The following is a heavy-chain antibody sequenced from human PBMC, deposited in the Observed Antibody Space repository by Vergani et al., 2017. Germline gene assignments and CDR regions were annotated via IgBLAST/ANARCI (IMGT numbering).Heavy chain of an antibody. CDR1: GYTFTGYY. J-gene: IGHJ6*02. V-gene: IGHV1-2*04. CDR3: ATAEAAADLYGMDV. D-gene: IGHD6-13*01. CDR2: INPNSGGT. Sequence: QVQLVQSGAEVKKPGASVKVSCKASGYTFTGYYMHWVRQAPGQGLEWMGWINPNSGGTNYAQKFQGWVTMTRDTSISTAYMVLSRLRSDDTAVYYCATAEAAADLYGMDVWGQGTTVTVSS.